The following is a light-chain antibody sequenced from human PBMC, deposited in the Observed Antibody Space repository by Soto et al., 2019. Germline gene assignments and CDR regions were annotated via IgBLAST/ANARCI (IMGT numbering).Light chain of an antibody. CDR1: SSDVGSYNR. J-gene: IGLJ3*02. CDR3: SSFTSSSSLV. Sequence: QSALTQPPSVSGSPGQSVTISCTGTSSDVGSYNRVSWYQQHPGTAPKLIIYEVSNRPSGVPDRFSGSKSGNTASLTISGLQAEDEADYYRSSFTSSSSLVFGGGTKVTVL. CDR2: EVS. V-gene: IGLV2-18*02.